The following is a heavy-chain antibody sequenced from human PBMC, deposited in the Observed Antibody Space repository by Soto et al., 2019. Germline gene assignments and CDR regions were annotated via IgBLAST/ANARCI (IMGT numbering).Heavy chain of an antibody. CDR2: IYSGGSR. J-gene: IGHJ4*02. Sequence: EVQLVESGGGLIQPGGSLRLSCEVSGFSVSGNYMSWVRQAPGKGLEWGSVIYSGGSRYYADSVRGRFTISRDESQNTLYLQMNNLRAEDTAVYYCARSMMVRGVLFDLWGRGSLVSVSS. CDR3: ARSMMVRGVLFDL. CDR1: GFSVSGNY. D-gene: IGHD3-10*01. V-gene: IGHV3-53*01.